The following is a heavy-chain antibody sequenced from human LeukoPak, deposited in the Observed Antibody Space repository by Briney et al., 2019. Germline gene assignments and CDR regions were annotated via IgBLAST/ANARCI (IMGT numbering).Heavy chain of an antibody. Sequence: PRGALRHSCAASGFTFSSYWTHWVRQVLATGRVWVSLMYSEGGSTRYAVTVKGRSTTSRATAKKTLYLQMNSRRAEDTAVCYCARKGQFSRGWEPLNYWGQGTLVTVSS. CDR2: MYSEGGST. J-gene: IGHJ4*02. V-gene: IGHV3-74*01. CDR3: ARKGQFSRGWEPLNY. CDR1: GFTFSSYW. D-gene: IGHD6-19*01.